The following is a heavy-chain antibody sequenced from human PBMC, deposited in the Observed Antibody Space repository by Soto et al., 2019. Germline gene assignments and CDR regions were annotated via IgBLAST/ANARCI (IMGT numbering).Heavy chain of an antibody. J-gene: IGHJ6*02. CDR3: ASWYYGSGSYYLIIDTDV. Sequence: GGSLRLSCAASGFTFSSYAMHWVRQAPGKGLEWVAVISYDGSNKYYADSVKGRFTISRDNSKNTLYLQMNSLRAEDTAVYYCASWYYGSGSYYLIIDTDVWGQGTTVTVSS. D-gene: IGHD3-10*01. CDR1: GFTFSSYA. CDR2: ISYDGSNK. V-gene: IGHV3-30-3*01.